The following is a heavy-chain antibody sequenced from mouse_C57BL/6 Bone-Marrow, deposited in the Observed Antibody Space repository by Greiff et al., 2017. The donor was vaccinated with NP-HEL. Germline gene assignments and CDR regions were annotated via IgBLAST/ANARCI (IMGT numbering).Heavy chain of an antibody. J-gene: IGHJ4*01. D-gene: IGHD2-14*01. Sequence: VQLQQPGAELVKPGASVKLSCKASGYTFTSYWMHWVKQRPGQGLEWIGMIHPNSGSTNYNEKFKSKATLTVDKSSSPAYMQLRSLTSEDSAVYYCARRVRRCAMDYWGQGTSVTVSS. CDR2: IHPNSGST. CDR1: GYTFTSYW. V-gene: IGHV1-64*01. CDR3: ARRVRRCAMDY.